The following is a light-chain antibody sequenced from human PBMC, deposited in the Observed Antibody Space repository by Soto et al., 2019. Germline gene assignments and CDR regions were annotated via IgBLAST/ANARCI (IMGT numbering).Light chain of an antibody. V-gene: IGKV3-20*01. J-gene: IGKJ3*01. CDR3: PHYSSSTPEFT. Sequence: EIVLTQSPATLSLSPGERATLSCRASQSVSTNYLAWYQQRPGQAPRLLIFGASYRATGIPDRFSGSGSGTDFTLTISRLEPEDFAVYYCPHYSSSTPEFTFGPGTKVDSK. CDR2: GAS. CDR1: QSVSTNY.